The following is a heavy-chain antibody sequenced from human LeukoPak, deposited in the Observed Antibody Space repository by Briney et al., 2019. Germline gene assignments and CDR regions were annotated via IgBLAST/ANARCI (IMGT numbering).Heavy chain of an antibody. D-gene: IGHD6-13*01. CDR1: GGSISSTSIS. J-gene: IGHJ4*02. CDR3: ARAAAGFDY. Sequence: SQTLSLTCAVSGGSISSTSISWSWIRQPPGKGLEWIGYVYQSGSTNYNPSLKSRVTISVDTSKNQFSLKLSSVTAADTAVYYCARAAAGFDYWGQGTLVTVSS. V-gene: IGHV4-30-2*01. CDR2: VYQSGST.